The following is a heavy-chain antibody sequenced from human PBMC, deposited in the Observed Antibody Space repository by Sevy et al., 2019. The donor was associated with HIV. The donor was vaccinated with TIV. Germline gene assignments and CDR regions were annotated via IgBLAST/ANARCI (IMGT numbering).Heavy chain of an antibody. Sequence: ASVKVSCKASGYTFTSYGISWVRQAPGQGLEWMGWISAYNGNTNYAQKLQGRVTMTTDTSTSTAYMELRSLRSDDTAVYYCARDGRSSIWHYYGMDVWGQGTTVTVSS. D-gene: IGHD6-13*01. CDR1: GYTFTSYG. CDR3: ARDGRSSIWHYYGMDV. V-gene: IGHV1-18*01. CDR2: ISAYNGNT. J-gene: IGHJ6*02.